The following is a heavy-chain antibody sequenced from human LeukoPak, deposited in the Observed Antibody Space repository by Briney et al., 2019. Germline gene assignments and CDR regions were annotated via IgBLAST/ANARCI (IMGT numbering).Heavy chain of an antibody. D-gene: IGHD2-8*01. V-gene: IGHV7-4-1*02. Sequence: ASVKVSCKASGYSFTSYAMNWVRQAPGQGLEWMAWINTNTGNPTYAQGFTGRFVFSLDTSVSTAYLQISSLKAEDTAMYYCAKGGEGTGMRLDYWGQGTLVTVSS. CDR2: INTNTGNP. J-gene: IGHJ4*02. CDR3: AKGGEGTGMRLDY. CDR1: GYSFTSYA.